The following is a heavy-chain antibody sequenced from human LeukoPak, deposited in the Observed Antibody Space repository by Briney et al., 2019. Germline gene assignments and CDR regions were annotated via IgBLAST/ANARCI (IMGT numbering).Heavy chain of an antibody. D-gene: IGHD3/OR15-3a*01. J-gene: IGHJ4*02. CDR1: GYTFTSYG. CDR2: ISAYNGNT. Sequence: GASVKVSCKASGYTFTSYGISWVRQAPGQGLEWMGWISAYNGNTNYAQKLQGRVTMTTDTSTSTAYMELRSLRSDDTAVYYCARGLRKRGTGYYIPADYWGQGTLVTVSS. V-gene: IGHV1-18*01. CDR3: ARGLRKRGTGYYIPADY.